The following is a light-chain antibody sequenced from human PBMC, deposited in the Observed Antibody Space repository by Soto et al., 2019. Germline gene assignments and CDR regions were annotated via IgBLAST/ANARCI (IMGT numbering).Light chain of an antibody. CDR1: QSVNTN. Sequence: EIVLTQSPATLSVSPGERATLSCRASQSVNTNLAWYQQRPGQPPRRLIYGATTRSSGIPARFSGSGSGTEFTLTISSLQSEDFAVYYCQQYGSSPLTFGQGTKVEIK. V-gene: IGKV3-15*01. CDR3: QQYGSSPLT. J-gene: IGKJ1*01. CDR2: GAT.